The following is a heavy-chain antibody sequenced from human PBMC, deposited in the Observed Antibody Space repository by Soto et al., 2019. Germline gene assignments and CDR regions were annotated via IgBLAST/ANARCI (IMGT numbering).Heavy chain of an antibody. J-gene: IGHJ4*02. CDR2: ILPILGIA. CDR3: AGVASGYGDPWHFDY. D-gene: IGHD4-17*01. Sequence: QVQLVQSGAEVKKPGSSVKVSCEASGGTFSSYPINWMRQAPGQGLEWMGRILPILGIADYAQKFQGRVTITADNSTSTAYMEPRGLRSEDTAVYYCAGVASGYGDPWHFDYWGQGTLVTVAS. V-gene: IGHV1-69*02. CDR1: GGTFSSYP.